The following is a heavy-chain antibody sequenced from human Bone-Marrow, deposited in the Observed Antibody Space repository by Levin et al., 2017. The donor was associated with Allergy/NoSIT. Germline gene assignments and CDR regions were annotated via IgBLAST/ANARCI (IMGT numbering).Heavy chain of an antibody. CDR3: AKGHYYDTRGSYSYLEY. J-gene: IGHJ4*02. V-gene: IGHV3-30*18. CDR2: ISYDGNDE. D-gene: IGHD3-22*01. CDR1: GFSFSTYG. Sequence: HPGGSLRLSCAASGFSFSTYGMQWVRQAPGKGLEWVAVISYDGNDEYYADSVKGRFTISRDNSRNILYLQMDSLRAEDTAVYYCAKGHYYDTRGSYSYLEYWGQGTRVTVSS.